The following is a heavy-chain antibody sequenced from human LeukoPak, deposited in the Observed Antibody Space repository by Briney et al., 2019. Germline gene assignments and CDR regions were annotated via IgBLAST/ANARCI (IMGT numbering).Heavy chain of an antibody. J-gene: IGHJ4*02. V-gene: IGHV4-59*12. CDR1: GGSISSYY. D-gene: IGHD6-13*01. Sequence: PSETLSLTCTVSGGSISSYYWSWIRQPPGKGLEWIGYIYYSGSTNYNPSLKSRVTISVDTSKNQFSLKLSSVTAADTAVYYCASLTGYSSSWNNFDYWGQGTLVTVSS. CDR3: ASLTGYSSSWNNFDY. CDR2: IYYSGST.